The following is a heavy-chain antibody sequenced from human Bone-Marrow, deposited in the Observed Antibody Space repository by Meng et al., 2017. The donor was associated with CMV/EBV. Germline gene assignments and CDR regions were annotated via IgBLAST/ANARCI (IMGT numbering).Heavy chain of an antibody. CDR2: ISSSSSYI. V-gene: IGHV3-21*01. CDR1: GFTFSSYS. Sequence: GGSLRLSCAASGFTFSSYSMNWVRQAPGKGLEWVSSISSSSSYIYYADSVKGRFTISRDNAKNSLYLQMNSLRAEDTAVYYCARVAPLGSGGDSFAYWGQGPRVTVSS. D-gene: IGHD2-15*01. J-gene: IGHJ4*02. CDR3: ARVAPLGSGGDSFAY.